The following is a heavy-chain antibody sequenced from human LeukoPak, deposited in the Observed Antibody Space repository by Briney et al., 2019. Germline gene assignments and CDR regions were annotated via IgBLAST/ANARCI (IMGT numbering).Heavy chain of an antibody. CDR2: IKHSGSK. D-gene: IGHD4-23*01. V-gene: IGHV4-34*01. CDR1: GGSLSGYD. Sequence: SETLSLTCAVEGGSLSGYDWSWIRQPPGKGLELGGEIKHSGSKTYTPSLKSRVTISVDTSKDQFSLKLSSVTAAATAVYYCARGRDYYGGNLNFDYWGQGTLVTVSS. J-gene: IGHJ4*02. CDR3: ARGRDYYGGNLNFDY.